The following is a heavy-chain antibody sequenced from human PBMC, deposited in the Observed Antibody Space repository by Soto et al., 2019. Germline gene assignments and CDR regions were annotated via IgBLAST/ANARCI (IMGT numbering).Heavy chain of an antibody. D-gene: IGHD3-3*01. V-gene: IGHV4-34*01. CDR1: GGSFSGYY. CDR3: ARISGFWSDYYYYYYGMDV. CDR2: INHSGST. Sequence: SETLSLTCAVYGGSFSGYYWSWIRQPPGKGLEWIGEINHSGSTNYNPSLKSRVTISVDTSKNQFSLKLSSVTAADTAVYYCARISGFWSDYYYYYYGMDVWGQGTTVPVSS. J-gene: IGHJ6*02.